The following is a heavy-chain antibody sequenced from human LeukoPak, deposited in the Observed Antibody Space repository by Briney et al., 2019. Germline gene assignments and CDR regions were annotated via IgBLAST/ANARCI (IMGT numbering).Heavy chain of an antibody. J-gene: IGHJ5*02. D-gene: IGHD1-14*01. CDR3: ARGPNPEVPFDP. V-gene: IGHV1-8*01. CDR1: GYTFTSYD. Sequence: ASVKVSCKASGYTFTSYDINWVRQATGQGLEWMGWMNPNSGNTGYAQKFQGRVTMTRNTSLSTAYMELSSLRSEDTAVYYCARGPNPEVPFDPWGQGTLVTVSS. CDR2: MNPNSGNT.